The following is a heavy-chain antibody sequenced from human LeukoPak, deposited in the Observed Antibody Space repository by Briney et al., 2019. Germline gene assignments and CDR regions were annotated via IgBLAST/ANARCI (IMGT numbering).Heavy chain of an antibody. V-gene: IGHV4-34*01. D-gene: IGHD3-22*01. CDR1: GGSFSGYY. Sequence: SETLSLTCAVYGGSFSGYYWGWNRQPPGKGREWIGEINHSGSTNYNPSLKSRVTISLDTSKNQCSLKLSSVTAADTAVYYCARGLRYYYDSSGYYTDWGQGTLVTVSS. CDR2: INHSGST. CDR3: ARGLRYYYDSSGYYTD. J-gene: IGHJ4*02.